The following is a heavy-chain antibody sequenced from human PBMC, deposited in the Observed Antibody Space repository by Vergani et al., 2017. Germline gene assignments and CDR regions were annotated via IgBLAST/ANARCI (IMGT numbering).Heavy chain of an antibody. CDR3: ARESRWGGVVVPAAYDC. CDR2: ISAYNGNT. Sequence: QVQLVQSGAEVKKPGASVKVSCKASGYTFTSYGISWVRQAPGQGLEWMGWISAYNGNTNYAQKLQGRVTMTTDTSTSTDYMERRSLRSDATAVYYCARESRWGGVVVPAAYDCWGQGTLVTVSA. CDR1: GYTFTSYG. J-gene: IGHJ4*01. V-gene: IGHV1-18*01. D-gene: IGHD2-2*01.